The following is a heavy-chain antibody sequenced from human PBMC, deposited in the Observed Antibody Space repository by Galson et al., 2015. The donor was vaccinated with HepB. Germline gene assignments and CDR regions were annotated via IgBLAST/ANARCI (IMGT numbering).Heavy chain of an antibody. CDR3: ARTKLRYCSGNSCEGHWFDP. J-gene: IGHJ5*02. D-gene: IGHD2-15*01. CDR1: GGSISSSPYY. V-gene: IGHV4-39*01. CDR2: IYYSETI. Sequence: SETLSLTCTVSGGSISSSPYYWGWIRQPPGKGLEWIGNIYYSETIYYSPSLKSRVTISVDTSKNQFSLKLSSVTAADTAVYYCARTKLRYCSGNSCEGHWFDPWGQGTLVTVSS.